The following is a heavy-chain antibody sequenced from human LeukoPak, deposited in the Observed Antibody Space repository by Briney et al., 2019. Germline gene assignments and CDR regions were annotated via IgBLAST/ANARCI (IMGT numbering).Heavy chain of an antibody. D-gene: IGHD6-19*01. J-gene: IGHJ4*02. Sequence: PSETLSLTCTVSGGSISSSSHYWGWIRQPPGKGLEWIGEIYHSGSTNYNPSLKSRVTISVDKSKNQFSLKLSSVTAADTAVYHCARDLSGSSGWLVGPDYWGQGTLVTVSS. V-gene: IGHV4-39*07. CDR1: GGSISSSSHY. CDR2: IYHSGST. CDR3: ARDLSGSSGWLVGPDY.